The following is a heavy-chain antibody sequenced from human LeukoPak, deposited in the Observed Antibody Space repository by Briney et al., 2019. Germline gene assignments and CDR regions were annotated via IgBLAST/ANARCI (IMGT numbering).Heavy chain of an antibody. Sequence: GGSLRLSCAASGYTFTSYSMSWVRQAPGKGLEWVSFISNSDDTRYYADSVKGRFTISRDSSRNTLFLHMNTLRAEDTAIYYCAKDRTVGASYWYFDLWGRGTLVTVSS. CDR1: GYTFTSYS. V-gene: IGHV3-23*01. D-gene: IGHD1-26*01. J-gene: IGHJ2*01. CDR2: ISNSDDTR. CDR3: AKDRTVGASYWYFDL.